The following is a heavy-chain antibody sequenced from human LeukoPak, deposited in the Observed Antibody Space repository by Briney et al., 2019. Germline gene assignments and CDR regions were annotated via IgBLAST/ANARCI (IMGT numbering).Heavy chain of an antibody. CDR1: GFTFSSYG. J-gene: IGHJ1*01. Sequence: GGSLRLSCAASGFTFSSYGMHWVRQAPGKGLEWVAVISYDGSNKYYADSVKGRFTISRDNSKNTLYLQMNSLRAEDTAVYYCARVAYCGGDCSSSYFQHWGQGTLVTVSS. CDR2: ISYDGSNK. D-gene: IGHD2-21*02. CDR3: ARVAYCGGDCSSSYFQH. V-gene: IGHV3-30*03.